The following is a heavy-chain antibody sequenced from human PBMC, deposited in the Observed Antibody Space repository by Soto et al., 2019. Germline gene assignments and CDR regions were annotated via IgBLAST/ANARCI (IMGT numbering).Heavy chain of an antibody. J-gene: IGHJ4*02. Sequence: VASVKVSCKASGGTFSSYAISWVRQAPGQGLEWMGGIIPIFGTANYAQKFQGRVTITADESTSTAYMELSSLRSEDTAVYYCARALEMATTNWCSYWGQGTLVTVSS. CDR1: GGTFSSYA. CDR2: IIPIFGTA. V-gene: IGHV1-69*13. D-gene: IGHD7-27*01. CDR3: ARALEMATTNWCSY.